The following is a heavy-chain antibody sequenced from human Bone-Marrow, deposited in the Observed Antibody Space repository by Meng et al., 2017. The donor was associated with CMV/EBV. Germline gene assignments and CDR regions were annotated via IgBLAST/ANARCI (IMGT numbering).Heavy chain of an antibody. CDR1: GFTFSSYA. V-gene: IGHV3-23*01. CDR2: ISGSGGST. D-gene: IGHD3-3*01. CDR3: ARASPPDPFTIFGVGWGAFDI. Sequence: GESLKISCAASGFTFSSYAMSWVRQAPGKGLEWVSAISGSGGSTYYADSVKGRFTISRDNSKNTLYLQMNSLRAEDTAVYYCARASPPDPFTIFGVGWGAFDIWGQGTMVTVSS. J-gene: IGHJ3*02.